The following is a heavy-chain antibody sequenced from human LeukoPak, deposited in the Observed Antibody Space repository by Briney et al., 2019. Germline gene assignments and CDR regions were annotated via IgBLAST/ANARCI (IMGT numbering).Heavy chain of an antibody. CDR2: IYYSGST. CDR3: ARDYGNSRGLYYFDY. J-gene: IGHJ4*02. CDR1: GGSISSYY. D-gene: IGHD6-13*01. Sequence: SETLSLTCTVSGGSISSYYWSWIRQPPGKGLEWIGYIYYSGSTNYNPSLKRRVTISVDKSKNQFSLKLSSVTAADTAVYYCARDYGNSRGLYYFDYWGQGTLVTVSS. V-gene: IGHV4-59*12.